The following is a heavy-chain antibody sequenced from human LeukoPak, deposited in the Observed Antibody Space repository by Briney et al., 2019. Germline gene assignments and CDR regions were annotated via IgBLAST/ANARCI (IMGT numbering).Heavy chain of an antibody. D-gene: IGHD3-3*01. CDR2: IKQDGSAK. CDR1: GFTFSSYW. Sequence: GGSLRLSCAGSGFTFSSYWMSWVRQAPGMGLEWVANIKQDGSAKYYVDSVKGRFTISRDNAKNSLYLQMNSLRAEDTAVYYCVRGRSGAGSEYYFDYWGQGTLVTVSS. J-gene: IGHJ4*02. V-gene: IGHV3-7*01. CDR3: VRGRSGAGSEYYFDY.